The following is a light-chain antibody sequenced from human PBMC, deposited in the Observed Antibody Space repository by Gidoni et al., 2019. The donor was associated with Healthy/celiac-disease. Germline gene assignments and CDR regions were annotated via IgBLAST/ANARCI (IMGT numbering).Light chain of an antibody. CDR2: LGS. CDR1: QSPLHSNGYNY. CDR3: MQALQTPWT. J-gene: IGKJ1*01. Sequence: DIVMTQSQLPLPVTPGEPASISCRSSQSPLHSNGYNYLDWYLQKPGQSPQLLIYLGSNRASGVPDRFSGSGSGTDFTLKISRVEAEDVGVYYCMQALQTPWTFGQGTKVEIK. V-gene: IGKV2-28*01.